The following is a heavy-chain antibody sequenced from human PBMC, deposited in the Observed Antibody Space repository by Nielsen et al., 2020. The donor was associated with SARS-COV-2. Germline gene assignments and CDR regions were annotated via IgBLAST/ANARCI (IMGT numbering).Heavy chain of an antibody. CDR2: ISYDGSNK. D-gene: IGHD2-21*02. Sequence: GGSLRLSCAASGFTFSSYAMHWVRQAPGKGLEWVAVISYDGSNKYYADSVKGRFTISRDNSKNTLYLQMNSLRAEDTAVYYCAREGGGIVVVTAMGSFDYWGQGTLVTVSS. V-gene: IGHV3-30-3*01. CDR3: AREGGGIVVVTAMGSFDY. CDR1: GFTFSSYA. J-gene: IGHJ4*02.